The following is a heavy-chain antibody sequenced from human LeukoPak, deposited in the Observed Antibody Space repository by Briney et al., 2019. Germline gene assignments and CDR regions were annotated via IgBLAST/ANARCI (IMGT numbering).Heavy chain of an antibody. CDR3: ATFVGIESGPYTVPGGLLV. CDR2: ITHDGTEK. D-gene: IGHD3-16*01. J-gene: IGHJ6*04. V-gene: IGHV3-7*01. Sequence: GGSLRLSCVAFGFTPTTFWMTRVRRAPGEGLEWVANITHDGTEKYYLDSVRGRFTISRDNANNSLYLQLNSLTAVDTAVYYCATFVGIESGPYTVPGGLLVWGKGTTVIVSS. CDR1: GFTPTTFW.